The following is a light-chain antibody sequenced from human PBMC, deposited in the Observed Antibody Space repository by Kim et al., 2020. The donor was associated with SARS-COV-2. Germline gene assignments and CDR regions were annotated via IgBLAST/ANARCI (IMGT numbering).Light chain of an antibody. J-gene: IGKJ4*01. V-gene: IGKV1-12*01. CDR3: QQANSFPLT. CDR1: QGISRW. Sequence: DIQMTQSPSSVSASVGDRVTITCRASQGISRWLAWYQEKPGKAPKLLIFAASTLQSGLPSRFNGSGSGTEFTFTISSLQPEDSATYYCQQANSFPLTFGGGTKVDIK. CDR2: AAS.